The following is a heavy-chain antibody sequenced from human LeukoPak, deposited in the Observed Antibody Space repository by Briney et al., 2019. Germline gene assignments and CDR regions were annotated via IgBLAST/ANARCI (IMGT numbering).Heavy chain of an antibody. CDR2: IYYSGST. CDR1: GGSISSYY. V-gene: IGHV4-59*01. CDR3: ARNFGRDGFDC. J-gene: IGHJ4*02. Sequence: PSETLSLTCTVSGGSISSYYWSWIRQPPGKGLEWIGYIYYSGSTNYNPSLKSRVTISVDTSKNQFSLKLSSVTAADTAVYYCARNFGRDGFDCWGQGTLVTVSS. D-gene: IGHD5-24*01.